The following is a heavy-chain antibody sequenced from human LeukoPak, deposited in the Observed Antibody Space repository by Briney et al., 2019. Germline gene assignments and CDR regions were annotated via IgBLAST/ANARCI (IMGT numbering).Heavy chain of an antibody. CDR1: GGSISSYY. V-gene: IGHV4-39*07. J-gene: IGHJ6*03. CDR2: IYYSGST. Sequence: SETLSLTCTVSGGSISSYYWGWIRQPPGKGLEWIGSIYYSGSTYYNPSLKSRVTISVDTSKNQFSLKLSSVTAADTAVYYCARTPADYDFWSGYLRAYYMDVWGKGTTVTVSS. D-gene: IGHD3-3*01. CDR3: ARTPADYDFWSGYLRAYYMDV.